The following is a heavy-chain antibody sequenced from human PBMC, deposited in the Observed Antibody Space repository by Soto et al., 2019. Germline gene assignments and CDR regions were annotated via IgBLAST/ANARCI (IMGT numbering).Heavy chain of an antibody. J-gene: IGHJ4*02. CDR1: GFTVSSYY. Sequence: EVQLVESGGGLVQPGGSLRLSCAASGFTVSSYYMSWVRQAPGKGLEWVSIIHRGGNTYYADSVMGRFTISRDNSNNMLFLQMNSLRADDTAVYYCARDPGYGLPFLEYVFHRGQGTLVTVSS. CDR3: ARDPGYGLPFLEYVFH. D-gene: IGHD3-3*01. CDR2: IHRGGNT. V-gene: IGHV3-66*01.